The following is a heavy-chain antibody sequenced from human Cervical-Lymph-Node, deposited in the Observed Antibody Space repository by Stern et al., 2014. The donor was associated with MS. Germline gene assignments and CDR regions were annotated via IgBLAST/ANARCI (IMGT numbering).Heavy chain of an antibody. J-gene: IGHJ6*02. CDR2: ITGSGTYI. V-gene: IGHV3-21*01. CDR1: GFSFSTYS. CDR3: ARDARRGDYYGLDV. D-gene: IGHD3-10*01. Sequence: EVQLVESGGGLVKPGGSLRLSCAASGFSFSTYSMTWVRQAPGKGLEWVSSITGSGTYIYYADLVKGRFTISRDNAKNSPYLQMNSLRAEDTAVYYCARDARRGDYYGLDVWGQGTTVTVSS.